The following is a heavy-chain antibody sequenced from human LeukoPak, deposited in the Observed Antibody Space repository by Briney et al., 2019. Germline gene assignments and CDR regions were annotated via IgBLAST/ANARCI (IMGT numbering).Heavy chain of an antibody. V-gene: IGHV4-34*01. CDR3: ARAYYDFWSGYSYYFDY. CDR1: GGSFSGYY. J-gene: IGHJ4*02. Sequence: SETLSLTCAVYGGSFSGYYWSWIRQPPGKGLEWIGSIYYSGSTYYNPSLKSRVTISVDTSKNQFSLKLSSVTAADTAVYYCARAYYDFWSGYSYYFDYWGQGTLVTVSS. CDR2: IYYSGST. D-gene: IGHD3-3*01.